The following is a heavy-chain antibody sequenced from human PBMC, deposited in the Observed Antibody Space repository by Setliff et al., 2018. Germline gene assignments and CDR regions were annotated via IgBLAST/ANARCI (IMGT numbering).Heavy chain of an antibody. CDR2: IYYGGST. CDR3: ARDPLTTNRRRAFDI. D-gene: IGHD4-17*01. CDR1: GGSISSGGYY. J-gene: IGHJ3*02. Sequence: PSETLSLTCTVSGGSISSGGYYWSWIRQHPGKGLEWIGYIYYGGSTYCNPSLKSRVTISVDTSKNQFSLKLSSVTAADTAVYYCARDPLTTNRRRAFDIWGQGTMVTVSS. V-gene: IGHV4-31*03.